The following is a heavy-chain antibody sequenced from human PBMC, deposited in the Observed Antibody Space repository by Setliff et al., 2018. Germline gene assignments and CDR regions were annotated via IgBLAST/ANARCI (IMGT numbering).Heavy chain of an antibody. CDR2: ISISSSAI. J-gene: IGHJ4*02. V-gene: IGHV3-48*01. Sequence: GSLRLSCAASGYTFSSNNMSWVRQAPGKGLEWVSYISISSSAIYYADSVKGRFTISRDNAKNSLYLQMNSLRAEDTAVYYCVRDLHWGFDYWGLGTLVTVSS. CDR3: VRDLHWGFDY. D-gene: IGHD7-27*01. CDR1: GYTFSSNN.